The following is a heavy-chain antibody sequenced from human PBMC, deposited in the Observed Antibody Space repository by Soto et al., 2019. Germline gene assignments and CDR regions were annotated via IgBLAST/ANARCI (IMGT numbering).Heavy chain of an antibody. CDR3: AREGGESSDGLYYFDS. CDR2: IYYSGNT. Sequence: SETLSLTCTVSGGSTSSGNYWSCIRQPPGKGLEWIGHIYYSGNTDYNPSLKSRLAISIDTSKNQFSLKLSSVTAADTAVYFCAREGGESSDGLYYFDSWGQGSLVTVSS. V-gene: IGHV4-30-4*01. D-gene: IGHD3-16*01. CDR1: GGSTSSGNY. J-gene: IGHJ4*02.